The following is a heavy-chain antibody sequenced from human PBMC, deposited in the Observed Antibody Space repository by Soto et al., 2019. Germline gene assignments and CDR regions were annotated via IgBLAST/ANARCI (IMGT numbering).Heavy chain of an antibody. CDR3: ARVKLAAAGTLDAFDI. CDR1: RGPFSGYH. V-gene: IGHV4-34*01. J-gene: IGHJ3*02. D-gene: IGHD6-13*01. Sequence: LSLTCAVYRGPFSGYHWSWIRQSPGKGLEWIGEINRSGSTNYNPSLKSRVTISVDTSKNQFSLKLSSVTAADTAVYYCARVKLAAAGTLDAFDIWGQGTMVTVSS. CDR2: INRSGST.